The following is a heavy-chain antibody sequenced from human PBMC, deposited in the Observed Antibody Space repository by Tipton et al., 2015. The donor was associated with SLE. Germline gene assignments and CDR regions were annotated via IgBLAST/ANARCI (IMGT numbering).Heavy chain of an antibody. Sequence: GSLRLSCAASGFSFDAYGMSWVRQAPGKGLEWVSGINWSGGLTGYADSVKDRFTISRDNAKNSLYLQMNSLRAEDTALYFCARDRGNRISMVQGLDLWGQGTLVTVSS. CDR2: INWSGGLT. J-gene: IGHJ5*02. V-gene: IGHV3-20*04. CDR1: GFSFDAYG. D-gene: IGHD3-10*01. CDR3: ARDRGNRISMVQGLDL.